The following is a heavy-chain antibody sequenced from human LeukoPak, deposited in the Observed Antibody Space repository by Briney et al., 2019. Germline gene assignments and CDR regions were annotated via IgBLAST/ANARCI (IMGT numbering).Heavy chain of an antibody. CDR1: GGTFSSYT. CDR2: IIPILGIA. J-gene: IGHJ4*02. CDR3: ARDDSDWEATGTLTVDY. D-gene: IGHD2-21*01. V-gene: IGHV1-69*02. Sequence: GASVKVSCRASGGTFSSYTISWVRQAPGQGLECLGRIIPILGIANYAQKCQGRVTITADKSTSTAYTELSSLKSEDTAVYYCARDDSDWEATGTLTVDYWGQGTLVTVSS.